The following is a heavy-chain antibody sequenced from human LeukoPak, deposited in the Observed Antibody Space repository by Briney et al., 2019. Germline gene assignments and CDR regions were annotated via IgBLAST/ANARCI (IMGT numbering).Heavy chain of an antibody. CDR1: GFTFSSYE. D-gene: IGHD3-22*01. V-gene: IGHV3-21*01. J-gene: IGHJ3*02. Sequence: GVLRLSCAASGFTFSSYEMNWVRQAPGKGLEWVSSISSSSSYIYYADSVKGRFTISRDNAKNSLYLQMNSLRAEDTAVYYCARDVPYYYESSGYYSLGFDIWGQGTMVTVSS. CDR2: ISSSSSYI. CDR3: ARDVPYYYESSGYYSLGFDI.